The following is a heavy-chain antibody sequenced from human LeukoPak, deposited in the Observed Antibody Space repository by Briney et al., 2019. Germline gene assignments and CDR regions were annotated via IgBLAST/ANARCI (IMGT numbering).Heavy chain of an antibody. CDR1: GFSVSNYY. V-gene: IGHV3-66*03. J-gene: IGHJ5*02. CDR2: IRDSGET. Sequence: GGSMRLSCAGSGFSVSNYYMSWVRQAPGKGLEWVSLIRDSGETFYANSVKGRFTISRDNSKNTMYLQMNRLRVEDTAVYFCARDRAVTQDWVEFDPWGQGTLVTVSS. D-gene: IGHD4-17*01. CDR3: ARDRAVTQDWVEFDP.